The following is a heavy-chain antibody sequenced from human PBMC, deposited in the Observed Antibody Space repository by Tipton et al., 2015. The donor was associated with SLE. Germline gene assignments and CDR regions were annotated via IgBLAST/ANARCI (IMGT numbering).Heavy chain of an antibody. CDR1: GFSFSDYD. D-gene: IGHD6-13*01. J-gene: IGHJ6*02. Sequence: SLRFSCAASGFSFSDYDMHWVRQAPGKGLLEWVTFIRSDATNKFYADSVKGRFTVSRDNSKNTMYLQINSLRPEDTAVYYCAKTIGAADPYYYYGMDVWGPGTTVTVSS. V-gene: IGHV3-30*02. CDR2: IRSDATNK. CDR3: AKTIGAADPYYYYGMDV.